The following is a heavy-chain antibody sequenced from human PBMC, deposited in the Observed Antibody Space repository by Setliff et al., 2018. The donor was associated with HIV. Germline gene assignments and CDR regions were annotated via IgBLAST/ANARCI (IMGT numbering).Heavy chain of an antibody. V-gene: IGHV4-31*03. CDR3: ARHPPYCSGGSCYRGRGYYFDY. D-gene: IGHD2-15*01. J-gene: IGHJ4*02. CDR2: IYYSGST. CDR1: GGSISSGGYY. Sequence: SETLSLTCTVSGGSISSGGYYWSWIRQHPGKGLEWIGYIYYSGSTYYNPSLESRVTISVDTSKNHFSLKLSSVTAADTAVYYCARHPPYCSGGSCYRGRGYYFDYWGQGTLVTVSS.